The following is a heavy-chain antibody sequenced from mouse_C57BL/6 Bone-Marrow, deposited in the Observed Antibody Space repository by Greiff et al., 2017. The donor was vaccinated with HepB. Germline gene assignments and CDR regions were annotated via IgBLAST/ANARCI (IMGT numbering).Heavy chain of an antibody. CDR3: ARKSSGPAWFAY. J-gene: IGHJ3*01. Sequence: QVQLQQPGAELVRPGSSVKLSCKASGYTFTSYWMDWVKQRPGQGLEWIGNIYPSDSETHYNQKFKDKATLTVDKSSSTAYMQLSSLTSEDSAVYYCARKSSGPAWFAYWGQGTLVTVSA. CDR2: IYPSDSET. D-gene: IGHD3-2*02. V-gene: IGHV1-61*01. CDR1: GYTFTSYW.